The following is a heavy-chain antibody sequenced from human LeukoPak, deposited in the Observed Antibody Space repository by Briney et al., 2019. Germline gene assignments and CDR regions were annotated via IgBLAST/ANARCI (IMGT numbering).Heavy chain of an antibody. D-gene: IGHD3-10*01. V-gene: IGHV4-4*07. CDR1: GGSISTYY. CDR3: ARDPGYYGSGTRGAFDI. J-gene: IGHJ3*02. Sequence: PSETLSLTCTVSGGSISTYYWSWIRQPAGKGLEWIGRIYTSGSTIYNPSLKSRVTMSVDTSKNQFSLKLSSVTAADTAVYYCARDPGYYGSGTRGAFDIWGHGTMVTVSS. CDR2: IYTSGST.